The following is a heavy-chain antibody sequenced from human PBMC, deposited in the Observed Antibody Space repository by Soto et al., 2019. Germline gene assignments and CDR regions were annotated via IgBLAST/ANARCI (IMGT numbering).Heavy chain of an antibody. Sequence: ASVKVSCKASGYTFASYGIHWVRQAPGQRLEWMGWINAANGDTKYSPKFQGRVTITRDTSASTAYMELSSLRSEDTAVYYCVRRHVSATGIDWFDPWGQGTLVTVSS. J-gene: IGHJ5*02. D-gene: IGHD6-13*01. CDR3: VRRHVSATGIDWFDP. CDR1: GYTFASYG. V-gene: IGHV1-3*01. CDR2: INAANGDT.